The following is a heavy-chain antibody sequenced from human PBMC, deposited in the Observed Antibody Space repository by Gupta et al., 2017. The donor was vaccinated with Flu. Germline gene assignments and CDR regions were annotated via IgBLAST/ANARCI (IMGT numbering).Heavy chain of an antibody. Sequence: EVQLLESGGGLVQPGGSLRLSCAASGFTFSSYAMSWVRQAPGKGLEWVSAISGSGGSTYYADSVKGRFTISRDNSKNTLYLQMNSLRAEDTAVYYCAKEEPLGYCSSTSCYSSDYFDYWGQGTLVTVSS. CDR3: AKEEPLGYCSSTSCYSSDYFDY. J-gene: IGHJ4*02. V-gene: IGHV3-23*01. CDR2: ISGSGGST. D-gene: IGHD2-2*01. CDR1: GFTFSSYA.